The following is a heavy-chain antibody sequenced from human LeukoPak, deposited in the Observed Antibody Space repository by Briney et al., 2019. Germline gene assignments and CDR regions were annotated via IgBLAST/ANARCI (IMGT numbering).Heavy chain of an antibody. Sequence: GGSLRLSCAASGFTFSSYWMSWVRLAPGKGLEWVANIKQDGSEKYYVDSVKGRFTISRDNAKNSLYLQMNSLRAEDTAVYYCAREVMRYCSSTSCPPLYYYYYYMDVWGKGTTVTVSS. D-gene: IGHD2-2*01. CDR2: IKQDGSEK. CDR3: AREVMRYCSSTSCPPLYYYYYYMDV. J-gene: IGHJ6*03. V-gene: IGHV3-7*01. CDR1: GFTFSSYW.